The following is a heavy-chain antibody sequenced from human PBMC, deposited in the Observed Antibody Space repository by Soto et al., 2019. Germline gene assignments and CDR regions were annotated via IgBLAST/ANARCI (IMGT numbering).Heavy chain of an antibody. CDR3: ARNIAGVKQGRGVRRVFSALWGY. J-gene: IGHJ4*02. CDR1: GYTFTSYG. D-gene: IGHD2-15*01. CDR2: ISAYNGNT. Sequence: QVQLVQSGAEVKKPGASVKVSCKASGYTFTSYGISWVRQAPGQGLEWMGWISAYNGNTNYAQKLQGRVTMTTDTSTSTAYMERRSLRSDDTAVYYCARNIAGVKQGRGVRRVFSALWGYWGQGTLVTVSS. V-gene: IGHV1-18*01.